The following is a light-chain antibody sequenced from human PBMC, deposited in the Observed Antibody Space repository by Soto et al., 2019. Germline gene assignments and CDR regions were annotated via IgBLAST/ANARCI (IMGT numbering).Light chain of an antibody. V-gene: IGLV2-14*01. CDR3: SSHTSSSTLDV. J-gene: IGLJ1*01. Sequence: QSALTQPASVSGSPGQSITISCTGTSSDVGGYNSVSWYQQHPGKAPNLLIDYVSNRPSGVANRFSGSKSVNKNSLTISGIQAEEGADYYCSSHTSSSTLDVFGTGTQLTVL. CDR2: YVS. CDR1: SSDVGGYNS.